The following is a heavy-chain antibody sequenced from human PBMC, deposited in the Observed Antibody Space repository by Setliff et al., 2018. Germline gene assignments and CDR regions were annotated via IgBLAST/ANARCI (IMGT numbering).Heavy chain of an antibody. CDR1: GFNFSIFG. CDR3: ARDGVFYAMDF. Sequence: GGSLRLSCAASGFNFSIFGMHWVRQTPGKGLEWIGHIRFDGRKQNYADSVTGRFTISRDNAKNSLYLQMNSLRAEDSAVYYCARDGVFYAMDFWGQGTTVTISS. V-gene: IGHV3-30*02. J-gene: IGHJ6*02. CDR2: IRFDGRKQ. D-gene: IGHD3-10*01.